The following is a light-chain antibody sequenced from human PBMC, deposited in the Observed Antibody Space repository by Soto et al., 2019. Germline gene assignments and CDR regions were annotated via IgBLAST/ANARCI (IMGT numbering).Light chain of an antibody. Sequence: LTQPASVSGSPGQSITISCTGTSSDVGSYNLVSWYQQHPGKAPKPMIYEVSKRPSGVSNRFSGSKSGNTASLTISGLQAEDEADYYCCSYAGSSTYVFGTGTKVTVL. CDR3: CSYAGSSTYV. J-gene: IGLJ1*01. CDR1: SSDVGSYNL. CDR2: EVS. V-gene: IGLV2-23*02.